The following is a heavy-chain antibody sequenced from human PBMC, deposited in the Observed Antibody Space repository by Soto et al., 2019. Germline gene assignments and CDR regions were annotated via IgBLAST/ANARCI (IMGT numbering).Heavy chain of an antibody. CDR2: LSSDGFGA. V-gene: IGHV3-74*03. CDR3: ARDLGGPDY. D-gene: IGHD3-16*01. J-gene: IGHJ4*02. Sequence: GGSLRLSCVASGFTFRNFAMHWVRQAPGKGLEWVARLSSDGFGAAYADSVKGRFFISRDIARNTLSLQMNSLRADDAAVYYCARDLGGPDYWGRGTSVTVSS. CDR1: GFTFRNFA.